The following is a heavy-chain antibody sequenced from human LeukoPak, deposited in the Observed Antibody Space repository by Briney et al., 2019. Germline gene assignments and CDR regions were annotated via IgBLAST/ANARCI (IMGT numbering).Heavy chain of an antibody. Sequence: AGGSLRLSCAASGFTFTSYVMNWVRQAPGKGLEWVSSITISSSYRDYADSVKGRFTISRDNAKNSLFLQMNSLRAEDTAVYYCARGGLLDGMDVWGQGTTVTVSS. J-gene: IGHJ6*02. CDR3: ARGGLLDGMDV. V-gene: IGHV3-21*01. CDR2: ITISSSYR. CDR1: GFTFTSYV. D-gene: IGHD1-26*01.